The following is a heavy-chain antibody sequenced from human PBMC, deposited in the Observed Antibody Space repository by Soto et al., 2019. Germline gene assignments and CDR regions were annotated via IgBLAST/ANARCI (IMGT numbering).Heavy chain of an antibody. CDR1: GITFSDYG. V-gene: IGHV3-49*05. CDR3: TTSAGIQLWYNFEF. Sequence: EVRLVESGGGSVKPGRSLTLSCTASGITFSDYGMRWFRQAPGKGLEWVACIRSKTYGATTEYAASVKGRFLISRDDSNKIPYLQMISLKIEDTGVYYCTTSAGIQLWYNFEFWGRGTQVTVSS. J-gene: IGHJ4*02. D-gene: IGHD1-1*01. CDR2: IRSKTYGATT.